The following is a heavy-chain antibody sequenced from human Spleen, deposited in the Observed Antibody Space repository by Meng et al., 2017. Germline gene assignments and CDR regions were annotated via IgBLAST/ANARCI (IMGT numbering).Heavy chain of an antibody. CDR1: GGAISSFTYY. D-gene: IGHD3-10*01. Sequence: SETLSLTCSVSGGAISSFTYYWGWIRQPPGKGLEWIGNIYYTGSTYQNPSLKSRVTISVDTSQNQFSLKLSSVTAADTAVYYCARGMVPGSYYYYGMDVWGQGTTVTVSS. CDR2: IYYTGST. CDR3: ARGMVPGSYYYYGMDV. V-gene: IGHV4-39*07. J-gene: IGHJ6*02.